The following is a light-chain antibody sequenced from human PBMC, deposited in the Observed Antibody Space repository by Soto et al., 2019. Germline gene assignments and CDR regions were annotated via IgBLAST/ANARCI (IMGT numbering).Light chain of an antibody. J-gene: IGKJ2*01. V-gene: IGKV3-20*01. CDR3: QQYGGSPLVT. CDR1: QSVSSSS. Sequence: EIVLTQSPGTLSLSPGERATLSCRASQSVSSSSLAWYQQKPGQAPRLLVYGASSRATGIPDRFCGSGSGTDFTLTISRLEPADFAVYYCQQYGGSPLVTFGQGTKLEIK. CDR2: GAS.